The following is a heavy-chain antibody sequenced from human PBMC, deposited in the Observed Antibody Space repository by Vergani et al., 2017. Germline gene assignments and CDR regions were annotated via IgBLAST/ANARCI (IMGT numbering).Heavy chain of an antibody. CDR2: MNPNSGNT. V-gene: IGHV1-8*01. CDR1: GYTFTSYD. CDR3: ARDYDSSGYYGVYYYYYGMDV. D-gene: IGHD3-22*01. Sequence: QVQLVQSGAEVKKPGASVKVSCKASGYTFTSYDINWVRQATGQGLEWMGWMNPNSGNTGYAQKFQGRVTMTRNTSISTAYMELSSLRSEDTAVYYCARDYDSSGYYGVYYYYYGMDVWGQGTTVTVSS. J-gene: IGHJ6*02.